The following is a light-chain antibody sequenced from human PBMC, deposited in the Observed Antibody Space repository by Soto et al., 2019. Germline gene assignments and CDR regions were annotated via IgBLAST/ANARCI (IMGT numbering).Light chain of an antibody. J-gene: IGKJ4*01. Sequence: EIVLTQSPLSLPVTPGEPASISCRSSQNLLHSNGYNYLNWYLQKPGQSPQLLIYLGSNRASGVPDRFSGSGSGTDFTLTINRVEAEDVGLYFCAQGLATPFTFGGGTNVAIK. CDR2: LGS. CDR3: AQGLATPFT. CDR1: QNLLHSNGYNY. V-gene: IGKV2-28*01.